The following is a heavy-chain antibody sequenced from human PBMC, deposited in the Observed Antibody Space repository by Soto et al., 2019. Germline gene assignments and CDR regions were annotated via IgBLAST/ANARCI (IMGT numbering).Heavy chain of an antibody. CDR2: IHPRGGST. J-gene: IGHJ4*02. V-gene: IGHV1-46*01. CDR1: GYTFTAYF. D-gene: IGHD6-6*01. CDR3: ARAPYSSSSFFFDY. Sequence: VASVKVSCKASGYTFTAYFMHWVREAPGQGLEWMGIIHPRGGSTNYAQRFQGRVAMTWDTSTSTVYMELSSLRSDDTAVYYCARAPYSSSSFFFDYWGPGTPVTAPQ.